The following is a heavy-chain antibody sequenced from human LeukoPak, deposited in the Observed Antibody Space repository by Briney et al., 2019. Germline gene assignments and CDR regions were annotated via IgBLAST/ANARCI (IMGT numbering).Heavy chain of an antibody. J-gene: IGHJ3*02. CDR2: IYSGGST. Sequence: PGGSLRLSCAASGFTVSRNYMSWVRQAPGKGLEWVSVIYSGGSTYYADSVKGRFTISRDNSKNTLYPQMNSLRAEDTAVYYCARGARKNLVGVTWKAFDIWGQGTMVTVSS. V-gene: IGHV3-66*01. CDR1: GFTVSRNY. CDR3: ARGARKNLVGVTWKAFDI. D-gene: IGHD1-26*01.